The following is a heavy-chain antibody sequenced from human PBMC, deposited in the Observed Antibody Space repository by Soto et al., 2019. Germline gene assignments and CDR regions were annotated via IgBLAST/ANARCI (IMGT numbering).Heavy chain of an antibody. Sequence: QVQLEQSGAEVMKPASSVKVSCKVSGGTFSSYTITWVRQAPGQGREWGGSIIPVLDIERYAKKFQGRVTITADKTTSTAYLELVSMRSEDTAGYYCAGLTEAGSTAYDYWGQGTLVNVSS. V-gene: IGHV1-69*02. J-gene: IGHJ4*02. CDR2: IIPVLDIE. CDR1: GGTFSSYT. D-gene: IGHD1-7*01. CDR3: AGLTEAGSTAYDY.